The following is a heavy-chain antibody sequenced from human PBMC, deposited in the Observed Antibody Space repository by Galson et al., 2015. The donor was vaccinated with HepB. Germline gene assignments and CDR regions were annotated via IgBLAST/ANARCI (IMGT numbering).Heavy chain of an antibody. J-gene: IGHJ4*02. V-gene: IGHV1-69*13. CDR3: ARDDGVYTGNYIFFDS. D-gene: IGHD1-7*01. CDR1: GGTLSTFA. CDR2: IIPIFGTT. Sequence: SVKVSCKASGGTLSTFAISWVRQAPGQGLEWMGGIIPIFGTTKYAQKFQGRVTVTADESTSTAYMELSSLRSEDTAVYYCARDDGVYTGNYIFFDSWGQGTLVTVSS.